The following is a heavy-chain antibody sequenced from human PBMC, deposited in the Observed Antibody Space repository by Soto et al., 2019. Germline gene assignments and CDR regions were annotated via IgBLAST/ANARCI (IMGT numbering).Heavy chain of an antibody. Sequence: GGSLRLSCAASGFTFSSYAMSWVRQAPGRGLEWVSAISGSGGSTYYADSVKGRFTISRDNSKNTLYLQMNSLRAEDTAVYYCAKGPLYDFWSGYYHYFDYWGQGTLVTVSS. D-gene: IGHD3-3*01. V-gene: IGHV3-23*01. CDR1: GFTFSSYA. CDR2: ISGSGGST. CDR3: AKGPLYDFWSGYYHYFDY. J-gene: IGHJ4*02.